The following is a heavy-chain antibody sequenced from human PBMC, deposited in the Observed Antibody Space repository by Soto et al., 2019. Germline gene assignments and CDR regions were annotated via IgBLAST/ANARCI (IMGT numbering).Heavy chain of an antibody. D-gene: IGHD1-26*01. CDR1: GFTFSGSA. V-gene: IGHV3-73*02. J-gene: IGHJ5*02. Sequence: EVQLVESGGGLVQPGGSLKLSCAGSGFTFSGSAMHWVRQAPGKGLEWVGRIRSRANRYATAYGESVKGRFTISRDDSKNTAYLLMNSLKTEDTAVYYCTRIIVGATSWFDPWGQGTLVTVSS. CDR3: TRIIVGATSWFDP. CDR2: IRSRANRYAT.